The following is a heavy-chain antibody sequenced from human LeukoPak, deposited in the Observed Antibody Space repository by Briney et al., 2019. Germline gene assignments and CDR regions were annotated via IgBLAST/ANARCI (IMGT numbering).Heavy chain of an antibody. D-gene: IGHD1-1*01. CDR2: IIPILGIA. Sequence: GSSVKVSCKASGGTFSSYAISWVRQAPGQGLEWMGRIIPILGIANYAQKFQGRVTITADKSTSTAYMELSSLRSEDTAVYYCAREKLRTDNNFDTWGQGTLVTVSS. CDR3: AREKLRTDNNFDT. V-gene: IGHV1-69*04. J-gene: IGHJ5*02. CDR1: GGTFSSYA.